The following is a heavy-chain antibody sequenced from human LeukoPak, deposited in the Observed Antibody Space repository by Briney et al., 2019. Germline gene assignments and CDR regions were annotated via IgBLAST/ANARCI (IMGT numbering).Heavy chain of an antibody. CDR2: ISAYNGNT. CDR1: GYTFTSYG. Sequence: ASVKVSCKASGYTFTSYGISWVRQAPGQGLEWMGWISAYNGNTNYAQKLQGRVTMTTDTSTSTAYMELRSLRSDDTAVYYCARTSYYYDSSGYYGGDYWGQGTLVTASS. J-gene: IGHJ4*02. D-gene: IGHD3-22*01. CDR3: ARTSYYYDSSGYYGGDY. V-gene: IGHV1-18*01.